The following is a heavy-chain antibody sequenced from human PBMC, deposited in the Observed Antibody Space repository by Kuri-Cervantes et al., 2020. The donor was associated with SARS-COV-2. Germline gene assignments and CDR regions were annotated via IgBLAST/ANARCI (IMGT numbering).Heavy chain of an antibody. D-gene: IGHD6-19*01. J-gene: IGHJ6*02. CDR2: ISYDGSNK. Sequence: GESLKISCAASGFTFSSYAMHWVRQAPGKGLEWVAVISYDGSNKYYADSVKGRFTISRDNSKNTLYLQMNSLRAEDTAVYYCAKGPSQWLVQSYYYYGMDAWGQGTTVTVSS. V-gene: IGHV3-30*01. CDR1: GFTFSSYA. CDR3: AKGPSQWLVQSYYYYGMDA.